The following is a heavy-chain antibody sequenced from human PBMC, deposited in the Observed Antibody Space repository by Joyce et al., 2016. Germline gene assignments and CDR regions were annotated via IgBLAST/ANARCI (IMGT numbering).Heavy chain of an antibody. CDR3: STNTVLGDAFDI. CDR2: IKSKTDGGTT. D-gene: IGHD4-17*01. CDR1: GFTFSNTC. Sequence: VLLVEFGGGLVKPGGSLRLSCAASGFTFSNTCMTWVRQAPGKGLEWVGRIKSKTDGGTTDYAAPVKGRFTISRDDSKKTLYLQMHGLKTEDTAVYYCSTNTVLGDAFDIWGQGTMVSVSS. J-gene: IGHJ3*02. V-gene: IGHV3-15*01.